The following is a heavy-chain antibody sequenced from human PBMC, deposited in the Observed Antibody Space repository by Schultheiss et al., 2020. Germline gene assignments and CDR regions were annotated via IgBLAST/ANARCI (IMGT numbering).Heavy chain of an antibody. J-gene: IGHJ4*02. CDR2: IWYDGSNK. Sequence: GGSLRLSCAASGFTFSSYGMHWVRQAPGKGLEWVAVIWYDGSNKYYADSVKGRFTISRDNSKNTLYLQMNSLRAEDTAVYYCAKGSPYSSGWYLGFDYWGQGTLVTVSS. CDR1: GFTFSSYG. V-gene: IGHV3-33*06. D-gene: IGHD6-19*01. CDR3: AKGSPYSSGWYLGFDY.